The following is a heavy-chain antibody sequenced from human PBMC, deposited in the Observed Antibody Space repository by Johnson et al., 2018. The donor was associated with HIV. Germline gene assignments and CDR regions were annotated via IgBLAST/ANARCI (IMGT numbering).Heavy chain of an antibody. CDR2: IGTAGDT. D-gene: IGHD5-24*01. CDR3: ARAIGDGYPGMKAFDI. J-gene: IGHJ3*02. CDR1: GFTFSGYD. V-gene: IGHV3-13*01. Sequence: EVQLVESGGGLVQPGGSLRLSCAASGFTFSGYDMHWVRQATGKGLEWVSAIGTAGDTYYPGSVKGRFTISRENAKNSLYLQMNSLRAGDTAVYYCARAIGDGYPGMKAFDIWGQGTMVTVSS.